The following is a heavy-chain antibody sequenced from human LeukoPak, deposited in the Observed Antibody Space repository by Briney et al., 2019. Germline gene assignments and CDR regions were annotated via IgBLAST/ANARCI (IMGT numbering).Heavy chain of an antibody. V-gene: IGHV5-51*01. CDR2: IYPGDSDT. Sequence: GESLKISCQGSGYSFTTYWIGWVRQMPGKGLEWMGIIYPGDSDTKYSPSFQGQVTISADKSISTAYLQWSSLKASDTAMYYCAANRAFGSGSFDYWGQGTLVAVSS. CDR3: AANRAFGSGSFDY. J-gene: IGHJ4*02. D-gene: IGHD3-10*01. CDR1: GYSFTTYW.